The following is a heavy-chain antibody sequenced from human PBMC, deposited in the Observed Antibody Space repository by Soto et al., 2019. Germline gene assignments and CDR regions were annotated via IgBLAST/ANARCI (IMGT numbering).Heavy chain of an antibody. CDR3: ARDLYYSSGRYFDHDAFDI. CDR2: ISPHNDRT. V-gene: IGHV1-18*01. J-gene: IGHJ3*02. CDR1: GYNFTSYG. D-gene: IGHD6-19*01. Sequence: ASVKVSCKASGYNFTSYGISWVRQAPRQGLEWMGWISPHNDRTKYARRFQDRVTMTTETPTSTVYMELGSLRSDDTAVYYCARDLYYSSGRYFDHDAFDIWGQGTVVTVSS.